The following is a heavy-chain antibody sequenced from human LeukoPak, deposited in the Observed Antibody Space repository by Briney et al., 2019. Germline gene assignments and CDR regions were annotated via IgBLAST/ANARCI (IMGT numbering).Heavy chain of an antibody. CDR1: GFTFSSYW. CDR2: IKQDGSEK. V-gene: IGHV3-7*01. CDR3: ARNLPAADY. D-gene: IGHD2-2*01. J-gene: IGHJ4*02. Sequence: GGSLRLSCAASGFTFSSYWMSWVRQAPGKGLEWVANIKQDGSEKYYVDSVKGRFTISRDNVENSLSLQMNSLRAEDTAVYYCARNLPAADYWGQGTLVTVSS.